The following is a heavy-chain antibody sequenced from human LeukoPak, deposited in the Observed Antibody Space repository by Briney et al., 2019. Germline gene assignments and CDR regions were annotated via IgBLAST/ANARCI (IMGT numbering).Heavy chain of an antibody. CDR3: ARDYYDNSGCYVSRDYYYMDV. CDR2: INHSGST. D-gene: IGHD3-22*01. CDR1: GGSFSGYY. Sequence: SETLSLTCAVYGGSFSGYYWSWIRQPPGKGLEWIGEINHSGSTNYNPSLKSRVTISVDTSKNQFSLKLSSVTAANTAVYYCARDYYDNSGCYVSRDYYYMDVWGKETTVTVSS. V-gene: IGHV4-34*01. J-gene: IGHJ6*03.